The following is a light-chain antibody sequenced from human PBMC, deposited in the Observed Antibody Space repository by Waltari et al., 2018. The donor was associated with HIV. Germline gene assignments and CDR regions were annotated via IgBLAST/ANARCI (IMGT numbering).Light chain of an antibody. Sequence: DIVLTQSPASLAVSLGERATINCKSSQNVLSTSSKKNFLAWYQQKPGQSPKLLIYWASNRESGVPDRFSGSGSGGNFSLTISSLQAEDVAVYFCQQYYYIPYTFGQGTKLEIK. J-gene: IGKJ2*01. CDR3: QQYYYIPYT. CDR1: QNVLSTSSKKNF. V-gene: IGKV4-1*01. CDR2: WAS.